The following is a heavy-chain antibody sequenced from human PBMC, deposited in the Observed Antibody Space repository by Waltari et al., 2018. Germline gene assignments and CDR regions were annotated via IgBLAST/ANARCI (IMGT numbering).Heavy chain of an antibody. CDR3: ARYYDFWGGFSSFDY. CDR2: ISAYSGKT. D-gene: IGHD3-3*01. CDR1: GYTFINYG. V-gene: IGHV1-18*01. Sequence: QVQLVQSGPEVKKPGASVKVSCKTSGYTFINYGISWVRQAHGQGLEWMGWISAYSGKTDFTQKFQGRLTMTTDTSTNTGYMELTSLTSDDTAVYYCARYYDFWGGFSSFDYWGQGTLVTVSS. J-gene: IGHJ4*02.